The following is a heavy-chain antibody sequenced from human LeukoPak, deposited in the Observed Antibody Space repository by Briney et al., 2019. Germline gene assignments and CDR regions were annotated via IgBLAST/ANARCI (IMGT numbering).Heavy chain of an antibody. CDR1: GFTLSSYG. J-gene: IGHJ4*02. V-gene: IGHV3-23*01. D-gene: IGHD1-26*01. Sequence: PGGSLRLSYAASGFTLSSYGMNWVRQAPGKGLEWLSGIINSGRTYYADSAKGRFTISRDNSKNTLNLQTNSPRAGDTAFYYCANLQVGGISESSFWGQGILVTVS. CDR3: ANLQVGGISESSF. CDR2: IINSGRT.